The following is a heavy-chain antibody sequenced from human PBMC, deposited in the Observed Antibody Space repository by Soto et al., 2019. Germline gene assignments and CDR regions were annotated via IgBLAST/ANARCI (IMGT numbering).Heavy chain of an antibody. J-gene: IGHJ3*02. CDR2: IYYSGST. V-gene: IGHV4-30-4*01. CDR3: ARAEGAMTTVETNAFDI. Sequence: QVQLQESGPGLVKPSQTLSLTCTVSGGSISSGDYYWSWIRQPPGKGLEWIGYIYYSGSTYYNPXLKSRVTISVXPSLNXXSLKLSSVTAADTAVYYCARAEGAMTTVETNAFDIWGQGTMVTVSS. D-gene: IGHD4-17*01. CDR1: GGSISSGDYY.